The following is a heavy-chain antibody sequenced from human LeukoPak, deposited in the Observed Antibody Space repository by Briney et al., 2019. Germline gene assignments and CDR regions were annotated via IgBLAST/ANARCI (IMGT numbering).Heavy chain of an antibody. J-gene: IGHJ5*02. CDR2: IYSSGST. CDR3: ARGTYYYDSSGFYYVWFDP. D-gene: IGHD3-22*01. CDR1: GGSISGHY. V-gene: IGHV4-59*11. Sequence: SETLSLTCSVSGGSISGHYWTWIRQPPGKGLEWIGYIYSSGSTNYNSSLKSRVTISEDKSKNQFSLRVRSVTAADTAVYYCARGTYYYDSSGFYYVWFDPWGQGTLVTVSS.